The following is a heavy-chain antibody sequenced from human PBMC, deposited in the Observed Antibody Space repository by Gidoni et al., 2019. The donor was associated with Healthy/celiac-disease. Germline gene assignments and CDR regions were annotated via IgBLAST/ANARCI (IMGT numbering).Heavy chain of an antibody. Sequence: EVQLVESGGGLVQPGRSLGLSCAASGFPFDDYAVPWVRQATGEGLEWVSGISWNSGSIGYADSVKGRFTISRDNAKNSLYLQMNSLRAEDTALYYCAKAKYYDFWGTFDYWGQGTLVTVSS. CDR1: GFPFDDYA. D-gene: IGHD3-3*01. CDR3: AKAKYYDFWGTFDY. V-gene: IGHV3-9*01. J-gene: IGHJ4*02. CDR2: ISWNSGSI.